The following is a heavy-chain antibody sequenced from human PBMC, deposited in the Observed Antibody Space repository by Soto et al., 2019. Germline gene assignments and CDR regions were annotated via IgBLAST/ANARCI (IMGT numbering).Heavy chain of an antibody. CDR3: ARLGSYYYYYMDV. D-gene: IGHD3-10*01. Sequence: PSETLSLTCAVSGGSISSYYWSWIRQPPGKGLEWIGYIYYSGSTNYNPSLKSRVTISVDTSKTQFSLKLSSVTAADTAVYYCARLGSYYYYYMDVWGKGTTVTVSS. CDR2: IYYSGST. CDR1: GGSISSYY. V-gene: IGHV4-59*08. J-gene: IGHJ6*03.